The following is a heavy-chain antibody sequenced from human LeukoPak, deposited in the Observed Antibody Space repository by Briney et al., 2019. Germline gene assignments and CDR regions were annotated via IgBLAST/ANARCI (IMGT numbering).Heavy chain of an antibody. J-gene: IGHJ4*02. CDR1: GFTFSNAW. Sequence: GGSLRLSCAASGFTFSNAWMSWVRQAPGKGLEWVGRIKSKTDGGTTDYAAPVKGRFTISRDDSKNTLYLQMNSLKTEDTAVYYCTTNIAARQVLGDYWGQGTLVTVSS. V-gene: IGHV3-15*01. CDR2: IKSKTDGGTT. D-gene: IGHD6-6*01. CDR3: TTNIAARQVLGDY.